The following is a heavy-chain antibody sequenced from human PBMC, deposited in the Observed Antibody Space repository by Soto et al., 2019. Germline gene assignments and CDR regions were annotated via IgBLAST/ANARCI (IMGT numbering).Heavy chain of an antibody. J-gene: IGHJ4*02. V-gene: IGHV3-53*01. D-gene: IGHD3-22*01. Sequence: GGSLRRSCAASGFTVGINYMSWVRQAPGKGLEWVSVIYSGGSTYYADSVKGRFTISRDNSKNTLYLQMKSLRAEDTAVYYCASSSGYSSIAAFDYWGQGTLVTVSS. CDR2: IYSGGST. CDR1: GFTVGINY. CDR3: ASSSGYSSIAAFDY.